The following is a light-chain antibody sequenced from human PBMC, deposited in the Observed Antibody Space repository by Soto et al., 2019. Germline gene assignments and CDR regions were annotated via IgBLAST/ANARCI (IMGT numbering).Light chain of an antibody. CDR2: DVS. Sequence: QSALTQPCSLSVAPGESITISFTGTSSNVGNFNVVSWYQQHPGKAPKVIIYDVSERPSGVSHRFSGSKSGNTASLTISGLQAEDEADYYCCSYAGSGTNVFGTGTKVTVL. V-gene: IGLV2-23*02. J-gene: IGLJ1*01. CDR3: CSYAGSGTNV. CDR1: SSNVGNFNV.